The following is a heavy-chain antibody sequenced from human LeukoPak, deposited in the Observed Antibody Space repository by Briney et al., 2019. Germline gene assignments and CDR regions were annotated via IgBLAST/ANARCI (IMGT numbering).Heavy chain of an antibody. CDR3: AGDPRNKGFDP. Sequence: PGGSLRLSCAASGFTLSYYWMHWVRQGPGKGLVWVSTINGDGSSTNYADSVKGRFTISRDKGKNTPYLKMNSLRVEDTAVYYCAGDPRNKGFDPWGQGTLVTVSS. J-gene: IGHJ5*02. V-gene: IGHV3-74*01. CDR2: INGDGSST. CDR1: GFTLSYYW. D-gene: IGHD1/OR15-1a*01.